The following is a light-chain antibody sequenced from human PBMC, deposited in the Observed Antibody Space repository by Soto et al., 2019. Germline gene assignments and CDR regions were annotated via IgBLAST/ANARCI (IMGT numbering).Light chain of an antibody. Sequence: ERVMTQAPVTLSVSPGEGATLSCRASQSVSSNLAWYQQKPGQAPRLLIYGASTRATGIPARFSGSGSGTEFTLTITTLQSEDFAVYYCQQYNNWPRTFGQGTKVDIK. CDR3: QQYNNWPRT. CDR2: GAS. V-gene: IGKV3-15*01. CDR1: QSVSSN. J-gene: IGKJ1*01.